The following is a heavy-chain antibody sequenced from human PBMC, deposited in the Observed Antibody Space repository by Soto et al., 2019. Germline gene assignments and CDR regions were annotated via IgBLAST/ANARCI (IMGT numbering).Heavy chain of an antibody. CDR1: GFTFSSYG. D-gene: IGHD1-1*01. CDR2: ISYDGSNK. J-gene: IGHJ4*02. V-gene: IGHV3-30*03. Sequence: GSLRLSCAASGFTFSSYGMHWVRQAPGKGLEWVAVISYDGSNKYYADSVKGRFTISRDNSKNTLYLQMNSLRAEDTAVYYCARGLRNRDDDCWGQGTLVTVSS. CDR3: ARGLRNRDDDC.